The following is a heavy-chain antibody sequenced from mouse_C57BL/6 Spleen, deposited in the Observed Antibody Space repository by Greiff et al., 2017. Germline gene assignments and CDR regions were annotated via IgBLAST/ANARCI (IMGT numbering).Heavy chain of an antibody. CDR3: AMISTVVATGDY. V-gene: IGHV1-47*01. J-gene: IGHJ2*01. CDR1: GYTFTTYP. D-gene: IGHD1-1*01. Sequence: VQLQQSGAELVQPGASVKLSCKASGYTFTTYPIEWMQQNPGKSLEWIGNFHTYNNDTKYNEKFKGKDTLTVEKSSSTVYFELSRLTSDDSDVYDCAMISTVVATGDYWGQGTTLTVSS. CDR2: FHTYNNDT.